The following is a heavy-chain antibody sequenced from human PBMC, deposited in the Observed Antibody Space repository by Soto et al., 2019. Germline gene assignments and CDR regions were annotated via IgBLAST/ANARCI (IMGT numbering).Heavy chain of an antibody. D-gene: IGHD3-10*01. J-gene: IGHJ4*02. V-gene: IGHV5-51*01. CDR3: ARREVTYYYGSGSYYFDY. CDR2: IHPSDFDT. Sequence: PGESLKISCKGSGYSFSSYWIGWVRQMPGKGLEWMGIIHPSDFDTRYSPSFQGQVTISADKSISTAYLQWSSLRASDTAMYYCARREVTYYYGSGSYYFDYWGQGTLVTVSS. CDR1: GYSFSSYW.